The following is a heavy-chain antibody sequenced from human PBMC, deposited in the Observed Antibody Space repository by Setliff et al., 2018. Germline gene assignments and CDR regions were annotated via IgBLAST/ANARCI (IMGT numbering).Heavy chain of an antibody. V-gene: IGHV1-18*01. CDR2: ISPYTDDT. Sequence: VASVKVSCKISGYNFRGHGINWVRQAPGQGPEWLGWISPYTDDTSYADNFQDRVTMTTDTSTNTAYLEVRNLKSDDTATYYCARSSRSGYYHQRDSFDLWGQGTRVTVSS. J-gene: IGHJ3*01. CDR1: GYNFRGHG. CDR3: ARSSRSGYYHQRDSFDL. D-gene: IGHD5-12*01.